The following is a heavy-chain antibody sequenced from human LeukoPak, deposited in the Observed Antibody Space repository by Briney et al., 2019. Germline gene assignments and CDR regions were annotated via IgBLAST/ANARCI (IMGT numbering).Heavy chain of an antibody. CDR2: FDPEDGET. CDR3: ATEGFGDFTHYYGMDV. Sequence: ASVKVSCKVSGYTLTELSMHWVRQAPGKGLEWMGGFDPEDGETIYAQKFQGRVTMTEDTSTDTAYMELSSLRSEDTAVYYCATEGFGDFTHYYGMDVWGQGTTVTVSS. V-gene: IGHV1-24*01. CDR1: GYTLTELS. D-gene: IGHD3-10*01. J-gene: IGHJ6*02.